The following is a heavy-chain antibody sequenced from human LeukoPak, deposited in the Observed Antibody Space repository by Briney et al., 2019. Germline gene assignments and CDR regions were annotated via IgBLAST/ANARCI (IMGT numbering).Heavy chain of an antibody. V-gene: IGHV3-23*01. J-gene: IGHJ4*02. CDR3: AKHLVVVTASPFDY. CDR2: ISGSGGST. CDR1: GFTFSSYA. Sequence: GGSLILSCAASGFTFSSYAMSWVRQAPGKGLEWVSTISGSGGSTYYADSVKGRFTISRDNSKNTLYLQMNSLRAEGTAVYYCAKHLVVVTASPFDYWGQGTLVTVSS. D-gene: IGHD2-21*02.